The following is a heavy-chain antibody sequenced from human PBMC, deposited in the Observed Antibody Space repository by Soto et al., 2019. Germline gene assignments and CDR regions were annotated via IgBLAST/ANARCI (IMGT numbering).Heavy chain of an antibody. CDR2: IEGDGSST. J-gene: IGHJ3*01. D-gene: IGHD6-13*01. CDR1: GFTFSSYW. V-gene: IGHV3-74*01. CDR3: AREGLDTAGFFDV. Sequence: EVQLVESGGGLVQPGGSLRLSCAASGFTFSSYWMHWVRQAPGKGLEWVSRIEGDGSSTTSADSVKGRFTVSRDDARNTLYLQMSSLRADDPAIYYCAREGLDTAGFFDVWGQGTMVTVSS.